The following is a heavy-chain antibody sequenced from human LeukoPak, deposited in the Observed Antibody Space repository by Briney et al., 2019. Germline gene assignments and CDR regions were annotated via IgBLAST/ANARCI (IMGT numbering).Heavy chain of an antibody. D-gene: IGHD5-18*01. CDR1: GGTFSSYA. Sequence: SVKVSCKASGGTFSSYAISWVRQAPGQGLEWMGGIIPIFGTANYAQKFQGRVTITADESTSTAYMELSSLRSEDTAVYYCARDRGWARYTYGFYYWGQGTLVTVSS. J-gene: IGHJ4*02. CDR3: ARDRGWARYTYGFYY. CDR2: IIPIFGTA. V-gene: IGHV1-69*13.